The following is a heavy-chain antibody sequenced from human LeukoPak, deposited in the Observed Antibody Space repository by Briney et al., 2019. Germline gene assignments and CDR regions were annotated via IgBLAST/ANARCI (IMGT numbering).Heavy chain of an antibody. CDR1: GGSISSYY. Sequence: SETLSLTCTVSGGSISSYYWSWIRQPPGKGLEWIGYIYYSGSTNYNPSLKSRVTISVDTSKNQFSLKLSSVTAADTAVYYCARLYCSSTSCYLGYWGQGTLVTVSS. J-gene: IGHJ4*02. CDR3: ARLYCSSTSCYLGY. D-gene: IGHD2-2*01. V-gene: IGHV4-59*01. CDR2: IYYSGST.